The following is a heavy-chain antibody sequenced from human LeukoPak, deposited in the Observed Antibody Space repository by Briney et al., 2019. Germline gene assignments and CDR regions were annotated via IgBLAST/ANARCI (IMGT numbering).Heavy chain of an antibody. V-gene: IGHV5-51*01. CDR2: IYPGDSDT. D-gene: IGHD6-6*01. J-gene: IGHJ3*02. Sequence: GETLKISCKGSGYSFTSYWIGWVRQMPGKGLEWMGIIYPGDSDTRYSPSFQGQVTISADKSISTAYLQWSSLKAADTAMYYCASPLYSSSRRGAFDIWGQGTMVTASS. CDR3: ASPLYSSSRRGAFDI. CDR1: GYSFTSYW.